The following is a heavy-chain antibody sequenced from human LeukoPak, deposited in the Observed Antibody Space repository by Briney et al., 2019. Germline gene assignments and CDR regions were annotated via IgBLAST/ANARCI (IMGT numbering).Heavy chain of an antibody. V-gene: IGHV1-18*01. CDR3: ARGFHFDSSGYPFDH. J-gene: IGHJ4*02. CDR1: GYTFTSYG. Sequence: GASVKVSCKASGYTFTSYGISWSRQAPGQGLEWMGWISTHNANTDYAQKLQGRVTMTTDTSATTAYMELRSLRSDDTAVYFCARGFHFDSSGYPFDHWGQGTLVTVSS. CDR2: ISTHNANT. D-gene: IGHD3-22*01.